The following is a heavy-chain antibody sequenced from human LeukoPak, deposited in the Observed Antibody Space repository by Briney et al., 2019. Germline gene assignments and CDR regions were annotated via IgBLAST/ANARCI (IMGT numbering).Heavy chain of an antibody. J-gene: IGHJ4*02. CDR1: GFTFSSYA. V-gene: IGHV3-23*01. CDR2: ISGSGGST. CDR3: ANLDSSGYPVDY. Sequence: GGSLRLSCAASGFTFSSYAMSWVRQAPGKGLEWVSAISGSGGSTYYADSVKGRFTISRDNSKNTLYLQMNSLRAQDTAVYYCANLDSSGYPVDYWGQGTLVTVSS. D-gene: IGHD3-22*01.